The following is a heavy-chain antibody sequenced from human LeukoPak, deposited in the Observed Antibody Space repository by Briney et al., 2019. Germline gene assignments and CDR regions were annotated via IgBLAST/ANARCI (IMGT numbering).Heavy chain of an antibody. V-gene: IGHV1-18*01. Sequence: ASXXVSCKASGYTFTSYGISWVRQAPGQGLEWMGWISAYNGNTNYAQKLQGRVTITTDTSTSTAYMELRSLRSDDTAVYYCARVVDYGDYYFDYWGQGTLVTVSS. CDR1: GYTFTSYG. J-gene: IGHJ4*02. CDR3: ARVVDYGDYYFDY. CDR2: ISAYNGNT. D-gene: IGHD4-17*01.